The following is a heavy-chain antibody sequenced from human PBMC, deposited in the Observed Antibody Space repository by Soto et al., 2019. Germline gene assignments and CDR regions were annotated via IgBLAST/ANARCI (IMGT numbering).Heavy chain of an antibody. CDR2: IYYSGST. J-gene: IGHJ5*02. D-gene: IGHD2-15*01. Sequence: QVQLQESGPGLVKPSETLSLTCTVSGGSITTYYWSWIRQPPGKGLEWSGHIYYSGSTNYSPSLKSRVTISVDTSKSQLSLKLSSVTAADTAVYYCARVRDCSGGTCYSWWFDPWGQGTLVTVSS. CDR1: GGSITTYY. CDR3: ARVRDCSGGTCYSWWFDP. V-gene: IGHV4-59*01.